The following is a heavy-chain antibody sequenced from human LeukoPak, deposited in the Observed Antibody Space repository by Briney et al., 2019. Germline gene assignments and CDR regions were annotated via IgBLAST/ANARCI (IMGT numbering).Heavy chain of an antibody. CDR3: ARGYSGSYGRFDY. Sequence: PSETLSLTCTVSGGSISSFYWSWIRQPPGKGLEWIGYIYYSGNTNYNPSLKNRITISVDTSKNQFSLKLSSVTAADTAGYYCARGYSGSYGRFDYWGQGTLATVSS. V-gene: IGHV4-59*01. CDR1: GGSISSFY. J-gene: IGHJ4*02. CDR2: IYYSGNT. D-gene: IGHD1-26*01.